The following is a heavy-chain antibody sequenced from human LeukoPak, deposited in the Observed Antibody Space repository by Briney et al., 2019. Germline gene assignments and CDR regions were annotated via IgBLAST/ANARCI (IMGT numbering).Heavy chain of an antibody. CDR2: ITPNNGNT. CDR3: ARDVPHYYDSSGSGRAFDI. Sequence: ASVKVSCKASGYTFTSYGISWVRQAPGQGLEWMGWITPNNGNTNYAQKLQGRVTMTTDTSTSTAYMELRSLRSDDTAVYYCARDVPHYYDSSGSGRAFDIWGQGTMVTVSS. CDR1: GYTFTSYG. J-gene: IGHJ3*02. V-gene: IGHV1-18*01. D-gene: IGHD3-22*01.